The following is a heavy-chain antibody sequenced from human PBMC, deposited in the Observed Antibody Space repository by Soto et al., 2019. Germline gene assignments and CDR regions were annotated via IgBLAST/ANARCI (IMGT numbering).Heavy chain of an antibody. Sequence: PGGSLRLSCAAPGITLSSHGMHWVRQAPGKGLEWVAVIWYDGSNKHYADSVKGRFTISRDNSKNTVYLQMNSLRAEDMAVYFCARDLVGRAMPVHNWPDSWGQATPVTVSS. CDR1: GITLSSHG. J-gene: IGHJ5*01. CDR3: ARDLVGRAMPVHNWPDS. D-gene: IGHD2-2*01. CDR2: IWYDGSNK. V-gene: IGHV3-33*01.